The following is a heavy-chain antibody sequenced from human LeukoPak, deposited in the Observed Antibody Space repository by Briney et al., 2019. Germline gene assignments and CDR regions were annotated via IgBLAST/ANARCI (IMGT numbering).Heavy chain of an antibody. CDR1: GFTFNSYS. CDR3: ARGSDNYVSQFDS. Sequence: GGSLRLSCAASGFTFNSYSMNWVRQAPGKGLEWVSSITSSSGYIYYAGSLKGRFTISRDNAKNSLFLQMNSLRAEDTAVYYCARGSDNYVSQFDSWGQGTLVTVSS. J-gene: IGHJ4*02. V-gene: IGHV3-21*01. CDR2: ITSSSGYI. D-gene: IGHD4-11*01.